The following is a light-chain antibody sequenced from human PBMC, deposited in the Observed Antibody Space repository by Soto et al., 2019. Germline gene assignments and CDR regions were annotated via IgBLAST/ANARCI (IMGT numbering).Light chain of an antibody. J-gene: IGKJ1*01. Sequence: HMTQSPSTLSASVGDRVTITCRASQSIRSWLAWYQQRPGQAPKVLIYDASNLASGVPSRFSGSGSGTEFTVTISSLQPDDFATYYCQQYNSVPWTFGRGTKVEIK. CDR1: QSIRSW. V-gene: IGKV1-5*01. CDR2: DAS. CDR3: QQYNSVPWT.